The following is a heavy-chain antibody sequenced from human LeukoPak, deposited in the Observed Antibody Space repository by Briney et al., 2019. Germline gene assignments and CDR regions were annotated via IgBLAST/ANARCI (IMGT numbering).Heavy chain of an antibody. J-gene: IGHJ4*02. CDR3: AKQGYCSGGSCYSDIDY. CDR1: GYTFTGYY. Sequence: GASVTVSCKASGYTFTGYYMHWVRQAPGQGLEWMGWINPNSGGTNYAQKFQGRVTMTRDTSISTAYMELSRLRSDDTAVYYCAKQGYCSGGSCYSDIDYWGQGTLVTVSS. D-gene: IGHD2-15*01. V-gene: IGHV1-2*02. CDR2: INPNSGGT.